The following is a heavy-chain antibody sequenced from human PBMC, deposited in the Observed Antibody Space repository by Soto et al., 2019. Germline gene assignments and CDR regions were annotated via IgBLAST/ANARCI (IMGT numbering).Heavy chain of an antibody. V-gene: IGHV1-46*01. CDR1: GYTFTSYY. D-gene: IGHD3-3*01. CDR3: AGSPPYYDFCRGYYMGTLDY. J-gene: IGHJ4*02. Sequence: ASVKVSCKASGYTFTSYYMHWVRQAPGQGLEWMGIINPSGGSTSYAQKFQGRVTMTRDTSTSTVYMELSSLRSEDTAVYYCAGSPPYYDFCRGYYMGTLDYWAAETLFHVSS. CDR2: INPSGGST.